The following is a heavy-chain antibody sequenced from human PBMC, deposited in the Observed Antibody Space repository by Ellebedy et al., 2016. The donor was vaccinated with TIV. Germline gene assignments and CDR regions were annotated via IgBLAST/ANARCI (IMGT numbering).Heavy chain of an antibody. D-gene: IGHD6-19*01. J-gene: IGHJ4*02. CDR1: GGSFTGYY. CDR3: AEGRSGWYYFDY. V-gene: IGHV4-34*01. Sequence: SETLSLTCAVYGGSFTGYYYSWIRQPPGKGLEWIGEINQSGRTNYNPSLDKGRVTISVDTSKNQFSLRLSSVTAADTAVYYCAEGRSGWYYFDYWGQGTLVTVSS. CDR2: INQSGRT.